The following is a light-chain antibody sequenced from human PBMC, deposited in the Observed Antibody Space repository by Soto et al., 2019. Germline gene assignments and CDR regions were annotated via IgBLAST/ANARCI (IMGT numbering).Light chain of an antibody. CDR1: SSDVGGYNY. V-gene: IGLV2-14*03. J-gene: IGLJ1*01. Sequence: QSVLAQPASVSGSPGQSITISCTGTSSDVGGYNYVSLYQQHPGKGPKLMIYEVSNRPSGVSNRFSGSKSGNTATLTISGHQAEDDADYYCSTYTSTTTTIFGTGTKLTDL. CDR3: STYTSTTTTI. CDR2: EVS.